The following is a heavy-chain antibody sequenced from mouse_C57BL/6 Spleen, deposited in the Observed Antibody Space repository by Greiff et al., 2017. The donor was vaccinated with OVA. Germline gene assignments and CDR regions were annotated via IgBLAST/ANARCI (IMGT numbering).Heavy chain of an antibody. Sequence: EVQLQESGAELVRPGASVKLSCTASGFNIKDYYMHWVKQRPEQGLEWIGRIDPEDGDTEYAPKFQGKATMTADTSSNTAYLQLSSLTSEDTAVYYCTLSTTVVAYYFDYWGQGTTLTVSS. CDR2: IDPEDGDT. CDR1: GFNIKDYY. V-gene: IGHV14-1*01. CDR3: TLSTTVVAYYFDY. J-gene: IGHJ2*01. D-gene: IGHD1-1*01.